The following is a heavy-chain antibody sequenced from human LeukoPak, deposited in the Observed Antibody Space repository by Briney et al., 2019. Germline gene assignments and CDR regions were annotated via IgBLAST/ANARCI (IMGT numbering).Heavy chain of an antibody. Sequence: GGSLRLSCAASGFTISSYGMHWVRQAPGKGLEWVAVIWYDGSNKYYADSVKGRFTISRDNSKNTLYLQMNSLRAEDTAVYYCARGRDPQHVFDYWGQGTLVTVSS. D-gene: IGHD5-24*01. CDR1: GFTISSYG. J-gene: IGHJ4*02. CDR3: ARGRDPQHVFDY. CDR2: IWYDGSNK. V-gene: IGHV3-33*01.